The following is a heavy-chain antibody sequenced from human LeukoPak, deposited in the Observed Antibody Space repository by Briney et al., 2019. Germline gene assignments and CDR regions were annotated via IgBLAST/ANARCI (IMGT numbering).Heavy chain of an antibody. Sequence: SETLSLTCTVSGGSISSSSYYWGWLRQPPGKGLEWIGSIYYSGSTYYNPSLKSRVTISVDTSKNQFSLKLSSVTAADTAVYYCARHGDQSNYYGSGSYLSWGQGTLVTVSS. V-gene: IGHV4-39*01. CDR1: GGSISSSSYY. J-gene: IGHJ5*02. D-gene: IGHD3-10*01. CDR3: ARHGDQSNYYGSGSYLS. CDR2: IYYSGST.